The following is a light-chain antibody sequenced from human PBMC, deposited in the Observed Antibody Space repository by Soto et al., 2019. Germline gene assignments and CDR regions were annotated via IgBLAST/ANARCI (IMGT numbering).Light chain of an antibody. V-gene: IGKV3-20*01. Sequence: EIVLTQSPGTLSLSPGERATLSCRASQSVYNNYLAWYQQKPGQTPRLLVNGASNRATGIPDRFSGGGSGTDVALTISSLEPEDFAVYYCQQYGLPPLSCGQGTRVEIK. CDR1: QSVYNNY. CDR3: QQYGLPPLS. J-gene: IGKJ2*01. CDR2: GAS.